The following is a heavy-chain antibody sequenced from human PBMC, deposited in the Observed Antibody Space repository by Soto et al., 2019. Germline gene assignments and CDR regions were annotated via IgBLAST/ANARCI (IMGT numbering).Heavy chain of an antibody. J-gene: IGHJ4*02. V-gene: IGHV1-18*01. CDR1: GYTFTTSA. D-gene: IGHD3-10*01. Sequence: QVQLVQSGAEVKKPGASVKVSCKASGYTFTTSAISWVRQAPGQGLEWMGWINPYNGNTNSAEKVKGRLTMTTDTSTSTAYMEMRSLRSDDTAVYYCARCVAGWRIGVSETVFDYWGQGTLVTVSS. CDR3: ARCVAGWRIGVSETVFDY. CDR2: INPYNGNT.